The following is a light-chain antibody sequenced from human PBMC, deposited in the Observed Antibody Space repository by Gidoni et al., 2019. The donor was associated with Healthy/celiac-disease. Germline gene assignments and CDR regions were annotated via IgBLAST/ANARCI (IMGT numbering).Light chain of an antibody. V-gene: IGKV2-28*01. CDR2: LGS. CDR1: QSLLHNNGYNY. J-gene: IGKJ3*01. CDR3: MQALRTPFT. Sequence: DIVMTQSPPSLPVTPGEPASIPCRSSQSLLHNNGYNYLDWYLQKPGQSPQLLIYLGSNRASGVPARFSGSGSGTDFTLKISRVEAEDVGVYYCMQALRTPFTFGPGTKVDIK.